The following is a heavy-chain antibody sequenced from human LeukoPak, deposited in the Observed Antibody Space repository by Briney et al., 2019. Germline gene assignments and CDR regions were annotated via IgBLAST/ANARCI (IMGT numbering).Heavy chain of an antibody. D-gene: IGHD4-17*01. CDR2: INPNSGGT. V-gene: IGHV1-2*02. Sequence: GASVKVSCKASGYTFTGYYMHWVRQAPGQGLEWMGWINPNSGGTNYAQKSQGRVTMTRDTSISTAYMELSRLRSDDTAVYYCARAYPGYIYQYGDPDYYYYYMDVWGKGTTVTVSS. CDR1: GYTFTGYY. CDR3: ARAYPGYIYQYGDPDYYYYYMDV. J-gene: IGHJ6*03.